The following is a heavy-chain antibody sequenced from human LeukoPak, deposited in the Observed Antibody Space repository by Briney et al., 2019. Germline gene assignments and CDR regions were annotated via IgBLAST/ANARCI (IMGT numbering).Heavy chain of an antibody. Sequence: GESLKISCRGSGYSFTNFWIGWVRHMPGKGLEWMGIIYPGDSDTRYAPSFQGQVTISADKSISTAYLQWSSLKASDTAMYYCARSDVGDTFDIWGQGTMVTVSS. J-gene: IGHJ3*02. CDR1: GYSFTNFW. CDR2: IYPGDSDT. CDR3: ARSDVGDTFDI. D-gene: IGHD1-26*01. V-gene: IGHV5-51*01.